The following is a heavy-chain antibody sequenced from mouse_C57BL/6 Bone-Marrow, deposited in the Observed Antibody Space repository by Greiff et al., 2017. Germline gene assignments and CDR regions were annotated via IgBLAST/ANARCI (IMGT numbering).Heavy chain of an antibody. CDR1: GYSFTGYY. V-gene: IGHV1-42*01. J-gene: IGHJ2*01. CDR2: INPSTGGT. Sequence: VQLKESGPELVRPGASVKISCKASGYSFTGYYMNWVKQSPEKSLEWIGEINPSTGGTTYNQKFKAKATLTVDKSSSTAYMQLKSLTSEDSAVYYCARNWYVDYWGQGTTLTVSS. CDR3: ARNWYVDY. D-gene: IGHD4-1*01.